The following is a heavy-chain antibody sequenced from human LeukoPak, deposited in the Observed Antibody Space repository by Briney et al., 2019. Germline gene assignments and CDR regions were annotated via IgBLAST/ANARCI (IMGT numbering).Heavy chain of an antibody. CDR1: GFTFSSYG. J-gene: IGHJ4*02. CDR2: IWYDGSNK. Sequence: QPGRSLRLSCAASGFTFSSYGMHWVRQAPGKGLEWVAVIWYDGSNKYYADSVKGRFTISRDNAKNSLYLQMNSLRAEDTAVYYCARITSSSWFPWGQGTLVTVSS. CDR3: ARITSSSWFP. V-gene: IGHV3-33*01. D-gene: IGHD6-13*01.